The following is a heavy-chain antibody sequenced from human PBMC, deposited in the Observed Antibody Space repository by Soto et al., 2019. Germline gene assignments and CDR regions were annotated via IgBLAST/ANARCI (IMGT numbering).Heavy chain of an antibody. CDR1: GFTFSSYG. D-gene: IGHD5-18*01. V-gene: IGHV3-30*03. CDR3: ARDYSSYGPFDY. Sequence: GGSLRLSCAASGFTFSSYGMHWVRQAPGKALEWVAIISYDGSNQYYADSVKGRFTISRDNAKNTLYLQMNSLRAEDTAVYYCARDYSSYGPFDYWGQGALVTVSS. CDR2: ISYDGSNQ. J-gene: IGHJ4*02.